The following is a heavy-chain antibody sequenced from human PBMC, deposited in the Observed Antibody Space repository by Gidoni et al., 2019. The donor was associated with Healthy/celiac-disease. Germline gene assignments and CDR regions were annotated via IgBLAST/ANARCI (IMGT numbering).Heavy chain of an antibody. CDR3: ARQRTSCWDP. J-gene: IGHJ5*02. D-gene: IGHD2-2*01. CDR2: IYTSGST. Sequence: QVQLQESGPGLVKPSQTLSLTCTVSGGSISSGSYYWSWIRQPAGKGLEWIGRIYTSGSTNYNPSLKSRVTISVDTSKNQFSLKLSSVTAADTAVYYWARQRTSCWDPWGQGTLVTVSS. CDR1: GGSISSGSYY. V-gene: IGHV4-61*02.